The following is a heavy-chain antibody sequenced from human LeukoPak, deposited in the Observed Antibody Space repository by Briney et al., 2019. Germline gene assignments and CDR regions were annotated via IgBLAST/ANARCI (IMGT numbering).Heavy chain of an antibody. V-gene: IGHV4-59*08. CDR1: GGSISSYY. CDR3: ARHDTGYDAFDI. CDR2: IYYSGST. D-gene: IGHD1-1*01. J-gene: IGHJ3*02. Sequence: SETLSLTCTVSGGSISSYYWSWIRQPPGKGLEWIGYIYYSGSTNYNPSLKSRVTISVDTSKNQFSLKLSSVTAADTAVYYCARHDTGYDAFDIWGQGTMVTVSS.